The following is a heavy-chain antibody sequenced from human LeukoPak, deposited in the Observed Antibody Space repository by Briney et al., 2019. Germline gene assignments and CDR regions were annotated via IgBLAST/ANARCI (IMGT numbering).Heavy chain of an antibody. CDR3: ARVPLNYLGYGMDV. Sequence: ASVKVSCKASGYTFTGYYMHWVRQAPGQGLEWMGWINPNSGGTNYAQKFQGRVTMTRDTSISTAYMELSGLRSDDTAVYYCARVPLNYLGYGMDVWGQGTTVTVSS. D-gene: IGHD3-10*01. V-gene: IGHV1-2*02. J-gene: IGHJ6*02. CDR1: GYTFTGYY. CDR2: INPNSGGT.